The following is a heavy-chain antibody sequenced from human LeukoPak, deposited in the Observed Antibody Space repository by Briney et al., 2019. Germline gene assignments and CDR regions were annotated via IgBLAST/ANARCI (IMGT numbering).Heavy chain of an antibody. J-gene: IGHJ4*02. CDR3: ARDRYYYDSSAYYEIDY. V-gene: IGHV3-48*03. Sequence: GGSLRLSCAASGFIFSSYDMNWVRQAPGKGLEWVSYISSSGSTIYYADSVKGRFTISRDNAENSLFLQMISLRAEDTAVYYCARDRYYYDSSAYYEIDYWGQGTLVTVSS. CDR2: ISSSGSTI. CDR1: GFIFSSYD. D-gene: IGHD3-22*01.